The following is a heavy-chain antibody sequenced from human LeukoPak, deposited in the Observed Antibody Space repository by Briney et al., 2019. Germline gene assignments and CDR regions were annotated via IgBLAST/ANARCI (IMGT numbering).Heavy chain of an antibody. V-gene: IGHV5-51*01. J-gene: IGHJ3*02. CDR1: GYTFTTYW. Sequence: GESLKISCKGSGYTFTTYWIGWVRQMPGKGLEWMGIIYPGDSDTRYSPSFQGQVTISADKSISTAYLQWSSLKASDIAMYYCARHRTIGWLDDAFDIWGQGTMVTVSP. CDR2: IYPGDSDT. D-gene: IGHD6-19*01. CDR3: ARHRTIGWLDDAFDI.